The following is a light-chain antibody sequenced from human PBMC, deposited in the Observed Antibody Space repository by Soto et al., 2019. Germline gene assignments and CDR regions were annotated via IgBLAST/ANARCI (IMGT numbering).Light chain of an antibody. CDR2: AAS. CDR3: QHYGSSSWT. CDR1: QSISSSD. V-gene: IGKV3-20*01. J-gene: IGKJ1*01. Sequence: EIVLTQSQGTLSLSPGERATLSCRASQSISSSDLAWYQHRPGQAPRLLIYAASSRATGIPVRFSGSGSGTDFTLSISRLEPEDFAVYYCQHYGSSSWTFGQGTKVDIK.